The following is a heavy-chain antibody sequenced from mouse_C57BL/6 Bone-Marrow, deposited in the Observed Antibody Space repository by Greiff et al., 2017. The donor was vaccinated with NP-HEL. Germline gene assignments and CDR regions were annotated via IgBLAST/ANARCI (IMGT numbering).Heavy chain of an antibody. Sequence: EVKLVESGGGLVQPGGSMKLSCVASGFTFSNYWMNWVRQSPEKGLEWVAQIRLKSDNYATHYAESVQGRFTISRDDSKSMVYLQMNNLRAEDTGIYYCTGRVYYGSSLDYWGQGTTLTVSS. V-gene: IGHV6-3*01. CDR2: IRLKSDNYAT. CDR1: GFTFSNYW. CDR3: TGRVYYGSSLDY. J-gene: IGHJ2*01. D-gene: IGHD1-1*01.